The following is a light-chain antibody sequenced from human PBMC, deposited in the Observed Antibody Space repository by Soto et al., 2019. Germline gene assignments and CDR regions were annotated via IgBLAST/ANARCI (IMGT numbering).Light chain of an antibody. J-gene: IGLJ1*01. CDR2: SVS. Sequence: QSALTQPRSVSGSLGQSVTISSTGTSSDVGGHNYVSWYQQHPGKAPKLMISSVSKRPSGVPDRFSGSKSGNTASLTISGLQAEDEADYYCCSYAGSYTYVFGTGTKVTVL. V-gene: IGLV2-11*01. CDR1: SSDVGGHNY. CDR3: CSYAGSYTYV.